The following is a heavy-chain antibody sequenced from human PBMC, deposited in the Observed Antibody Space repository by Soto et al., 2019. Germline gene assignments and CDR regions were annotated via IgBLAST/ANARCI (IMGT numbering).Heavy chain of an antibody. CDR1: GYTFTSYD. V-gene: IGHV1-8*01. CDR3: ARALRSSTSSYYSYYYMDV. J-gene: IGHJ6*03. D-gene: IGHD6-6*01. Sequence: QVQLVQSGAEVKKPGASVKVSCKASGYTFTSYDINWVRQATGQGLEWMGWMNPNSGNTGYAQKFQGRVTMTRNTSISTAYMVLRSLRPEDKAVYECARALRSSTSSYYSYYYMDVWGKGTTVTVSS. CDR2: MNPNSGNT.